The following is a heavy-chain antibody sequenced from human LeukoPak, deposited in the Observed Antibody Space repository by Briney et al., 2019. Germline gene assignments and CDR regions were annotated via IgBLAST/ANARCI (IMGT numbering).Heavy chain of an antibody. CDR2: IYYSGST. J-gene: IGHJ1*01. V-gene: IGHV4-59*01. CDR1: GGSISSYY. Sequence: PSETLSLTCTVSGGSISSYYWSWIRQPPGKGLEWIGYIYYSGSTNYNPSLKSRVTISVDTSKNQFSLKLSSVTAADTAVYYCARAPILYRVTHWGQGTLVTVSS. D-gene: IGHD2-8*01. CDR3: ARAPILYRVTH.